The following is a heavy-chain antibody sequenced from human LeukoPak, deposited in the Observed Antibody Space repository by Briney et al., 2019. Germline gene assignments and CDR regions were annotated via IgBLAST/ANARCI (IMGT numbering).Heavy chain of an antibody. J-gene: IGHJ5*02. CDR1: GYTFTSNP. CDR2: INVGNGNT. D-gene: IGHD3-3*01. Sequence: ASVKVSCKASGYTFTSNPMYWVRQAPEQRLEWMGWINVGNGNTKYSQNLQDRVTITRDTSASTAYMELSSLRSEDTAVYYCARAPPPRNYDFWSGSLEHNWFDPWGQGTLVTVSS. CDR3: ARAPPPRNYDFWSGSLEHNWFDP. V-gene: IGHV1-3*01.